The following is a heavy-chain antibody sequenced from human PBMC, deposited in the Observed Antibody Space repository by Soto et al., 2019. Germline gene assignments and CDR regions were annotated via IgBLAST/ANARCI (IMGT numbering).Heavy chain of an antibody. V-gene: IGHV3-21*01. CDR2: ISSSSSYI. J-gene: IGHJ5*02. CDR1: GFTFSSYS. CDR3: ARDVGSAAGYNWFDP. D-gene: IGHD6-13*01. Sequence: GGSLRLSCAASGFTFSSYSMNWVRQAPGKGLEWVSSISSSSSYIYYADSVKGRFTISRDNAKNSLYLQMNSLRADDTAVYYCARDVGSAAGYNWFDPWGQGTLVTVSS.